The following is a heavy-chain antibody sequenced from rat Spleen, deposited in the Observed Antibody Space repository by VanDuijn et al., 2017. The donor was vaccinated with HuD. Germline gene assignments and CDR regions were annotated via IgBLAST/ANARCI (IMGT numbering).Heavy chain of an antibody. CDR3: TGDRHSPGVMDA. J-gene: IGHJ4*01. D-gene: IGHD1-4*01. CDR1: GFSLTNYH. CDR2: ISSGGST. Sequence: QVQLKESGPGLVQPSQTLSLTCTVSGFSLTNYHVSWVRQPPGKGLEWIAAISSGGSTYYNSALKSRLSISRDTPKSQVFLKMNSLQTEDTAIYFCTGDRHSPGVMDAWGQGASVTVSS. V-gene: IGHV2S12*01.